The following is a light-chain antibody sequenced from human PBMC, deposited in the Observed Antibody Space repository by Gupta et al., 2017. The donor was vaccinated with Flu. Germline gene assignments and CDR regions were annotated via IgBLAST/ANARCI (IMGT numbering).Light chain of an antibody. J-gene: IGLJ3*02. CDR2: SNN. CDR1: SSNIGSNT. CDR3: AAWDDSLNGRGV. Sequence: QSVLTPPPSASGTPGPRVTISCSGSSSNIGSNTVNWYQQLPGTAPKLLIYSNNQRPSGVPARFSGSKSGTSASLAISGLQSEEEADYYCAAWDDSLNGRGVFGGGTKLTVL. V-gene: IGLV1-44*01.